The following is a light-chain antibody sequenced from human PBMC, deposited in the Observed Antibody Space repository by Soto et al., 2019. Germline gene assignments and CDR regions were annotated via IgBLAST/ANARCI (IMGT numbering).Light chain of an antibody. CDR1: QSVSSN. Sequence: EIVMTQSPATLSVSPGERATLSCRASQSVSSNLAWYQQKPGQAPRLLIYGASTRATGIPARFSGSGSGTEFTLTISSLRSEDFAVYYCQQCNNWPLTFGQGTRVEIK. CDR2: GAS. V-gene: IGKV3-15*01. J-gene: IGKJ1*01. CDR3: QQCNNWPLT.